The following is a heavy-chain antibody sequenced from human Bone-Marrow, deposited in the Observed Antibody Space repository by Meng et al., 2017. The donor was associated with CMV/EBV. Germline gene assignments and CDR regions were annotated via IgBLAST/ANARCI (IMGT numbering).Heavy chain of an antibody. J-gene: IGHJ4*02. D-gene: IGHD4-17*01. CDR3: RLGHYSQD. Sequence: LYLVESGGGLVQPGGSLRLSCAASGLPISNYWMSWVRQAPGKGLEWVANIKNDGSERYYVDSVKGRFSISRDNADNSLYLQMNNLRAEDTAVYYCRLGHYSQDWGQGTLVTVSS. CDR2: IKNDGSER. V-gene: IGHV3-7*02. CDR1: GLPISNYW.